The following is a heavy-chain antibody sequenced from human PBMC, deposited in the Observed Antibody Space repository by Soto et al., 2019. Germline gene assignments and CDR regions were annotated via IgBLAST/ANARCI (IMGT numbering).Heavy chain of an antibody. J-gene: IGHJ5*02. Sequence: QVQLQESGPGLVKPSQTLSLTCTVSGGSISSGGYYWSWIRQHPGKGLEWIGYIYYSGSTYYNPPLRRRVTISLATSKHQFSLKLSSVPAADTAVYYCARDRGSSSYNWFDPWGQGTLVTVSS. CDR1: GGSISSGGYY. D-gene: IGHD6-6*01. CDR2: IYYSGST. CDR3: ARDRGSSSYNWFDP. V-gene: IGHV4-31*03.